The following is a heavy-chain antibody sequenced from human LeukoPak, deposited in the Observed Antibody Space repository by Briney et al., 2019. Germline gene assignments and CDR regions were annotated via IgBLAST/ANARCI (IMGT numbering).Heavy chain of an antibody. CDR2: IYYSGST. V-gene: IGHV4-59*01. J-gene: IGHJ4*02. CDR3: ARGPHCTSTSCYYFDY. Sequence: SETLFLTCTVSGGSISSYYWSWIRQPPGRGLEWIGYIYYSGSTNYNPSLKSRVTISVDTSKNQFSLKLSSVTAAHTAVYYCARGPHCTSTSCYYFDYWGQGTLVTVSS. CDR1: GGSISSYY. D-gene: IGHD2-2*01.